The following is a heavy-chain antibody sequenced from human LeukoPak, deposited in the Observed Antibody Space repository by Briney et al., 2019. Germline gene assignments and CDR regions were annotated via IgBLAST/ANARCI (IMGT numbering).Heavy chain of an antibody. V-gene: IGHV4-34*01. CDR2: INHSGST. J-gene: IGHJ5*02. CDR3: ARGEGIVVVPAAVNWFDP. Sequence: PSETLSLTCAVYGGSFSGYYWSWIRQPPGKGLEWIGEINHSGSTNYNPSLKSRVTISVDTSKNQFSLKLSSVTAADTAVYYCARGEGIVVVPAAVNWFDPWGQGTLVTVSS. D-gene: IGHD2-2*01. CDR1: GGSFSGYY.